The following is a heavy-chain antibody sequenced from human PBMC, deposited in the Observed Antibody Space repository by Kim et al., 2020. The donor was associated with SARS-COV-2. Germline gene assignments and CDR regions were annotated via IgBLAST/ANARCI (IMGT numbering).Heavy chain of an antibody. Sequence: ASVKVSCKASGYTFTSYAMNWVRQAPGQGLEWMGWINTNTGNPTYAQGFTGRFVFSLDTSVSTAYLQISSLKAEDTAVYYCARAWRERYYYGSGSYPPYYYGMDVWGQGTTVTVSS. V-gene: IGHV7-4-1*02. CDR3: ARAWRERYYYGSGSYPPYYYGMDV. J-gene: IGHJ6*02. CDR2: INTNTGNP. D-gene: IGHD3-10*01. CDR1: GYTFTSYA.